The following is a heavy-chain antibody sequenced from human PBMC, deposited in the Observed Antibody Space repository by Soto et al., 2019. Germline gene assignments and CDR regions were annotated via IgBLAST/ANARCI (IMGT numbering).Heavy chain of an antibody. CDR2: ISGSGGST. J-gene: IGHJ5*02. CDR1: GFTFNIYA. V-gene: IGHV3-23*01. D-gene: IGHD3-22*01. CDR3: AKDRPEYDSSGFYPNH. Sequence: GGSLILPCAASGFTFNIYAMSWVRQAPGRGLEWVSGISGSGGSTYYADSVKGRFTISRDNSKDTLYLQMNSLRADDTAVYYCAKDRPEYDSSGFYPNHWGQGTLVTVSS.